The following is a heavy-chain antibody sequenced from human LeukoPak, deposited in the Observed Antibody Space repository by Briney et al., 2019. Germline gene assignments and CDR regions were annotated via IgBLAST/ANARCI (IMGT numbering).Heavy chain of an antibody. CDR3: ARGYDILLDRMDV. Sequence: PGGSLRLSCAASGFTFSRYWMNWVRQAPGKGLEWVANIKQDGSEKFYVDSVKGRFAISRDNAKNSLYLQMNNLRAEDTALYYCARGYDILLDRMDVWGQGTTVTVSS. V-gene: IGHV3-7*01. CDR2: IKQDGSEK. J-gene: IGHJ6*02. D-gene: IGHD3-16*01. CDR1: GFTFSRYW.